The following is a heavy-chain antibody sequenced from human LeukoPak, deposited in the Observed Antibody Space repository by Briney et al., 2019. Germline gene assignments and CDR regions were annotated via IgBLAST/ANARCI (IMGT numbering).Heavy chain of an antibody. Sequence: GTSVKVSCKASGYTFTGYYIHWVRQAPGQGLEWMGWINPNSGVTNYAQKFQGRVTMTRDTSITTAYMGLSRLKPDDTAVYYCARDRRRYYGSGSYGYMDVWGKGTTVTISS. J-gene: IGHJ6*03. CDR2: INPNSGVT. CDR3: ARDRRRYYGSGSYGYMDV. D-gene: IGHD3-10*01. CDR1: GYTFTGYY. V-gene: IGHV1-2*02.